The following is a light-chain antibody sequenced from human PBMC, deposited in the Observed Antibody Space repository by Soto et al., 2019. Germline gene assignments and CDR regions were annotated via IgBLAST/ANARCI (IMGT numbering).Light chain of an antibody. CDR3: SSYTISRTQL. J-gene: IGLJ2*01. CDR1: SSDVDPYNY. CDR2: DVS. V-gene: IGLV2-14*03. Sequence: QSALTQPASVSGSPGQSITISCTRTSSDVDPYNYVSWYQQHPGRAPKLLIYDVSYRPSGVSNRFSGSKSANTASLTISGLRAEDEADYYCSSYTISRTQLFGGGTKLTVL.